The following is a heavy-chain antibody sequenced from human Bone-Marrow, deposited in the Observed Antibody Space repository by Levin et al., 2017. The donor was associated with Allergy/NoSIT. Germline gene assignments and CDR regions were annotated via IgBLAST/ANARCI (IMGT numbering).Heavy chain of an antibody. CDR1: GFTFSSYV. Sequence: GGSLRLSCAASGFTFSSYVMSWVRQAPGKGLEWVSSISGGGADTYYADSVKGRFTLSRDNSKSTLNLQMDSLRAEDTAVYYCAKDRATATIYTGREGYYFDYWGQGTLVTVSS. V-gene: IGHV3-23*01. D-gene: IGHD3-10*01. CDR2: ISGGGADT. J-gene: IGHJ4*02. CDR3: AKDRATATIYTGREGYYFDY.